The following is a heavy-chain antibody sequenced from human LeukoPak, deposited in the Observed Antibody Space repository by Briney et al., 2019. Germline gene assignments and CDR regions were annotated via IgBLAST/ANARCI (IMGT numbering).Heavy chain of an antibody. Sequence: GGSLRLSCAASGFTFSSYAMHWVRQAPGKGLEWVAVISYDGSNKYYADSVKGRFTISRDNSKNTLYLQMNSLRAEDTAVYYCARDRQDYDSSGSCPDYWGQGTLVTVS. V-gene: IGHV3-30*04. CDR2: ISYDGSNK. J-gene: IGHJ4*02. D-gene: IGHD3-22*01. CDR1: GFTFSSYA. CDR3: ARDRQDYDSSGSCPDY.